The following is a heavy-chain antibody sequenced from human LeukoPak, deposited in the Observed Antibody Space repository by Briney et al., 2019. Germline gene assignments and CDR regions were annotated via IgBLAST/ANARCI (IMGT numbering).Heavy chain of an antibody. Sequence: ASVKVSCKASGFTFTSSAVQWVRQARGQRLEWIGWIVVGSGNTNYAQKFQERVTITRDMSTSTAYMELSSLRSEDTAVYYCARPYCSSTSCYETYYYGMDVWGQGTTVTVSS. V-gene: IGHV1-58*01. CDR2: IVVGSGNT. D-gene: IGHD2-2*01. CDR1: GFTFTSSA. CDR3: ARPYCSSTSCYETYYYGMDV. J-gene: IGHJ6*02.